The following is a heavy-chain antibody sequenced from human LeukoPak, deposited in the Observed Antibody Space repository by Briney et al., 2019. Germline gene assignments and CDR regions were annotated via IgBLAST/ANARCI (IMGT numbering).Heavy chain of an antibody. Sequence: GGSLRLSCAASGFTFSSFAMSWVRQAPGKGLEWVSAISGSGGSTYYADSVKGRFTISRDNSKNTLYLQMNSLRAEDTAVYYCAKPTALYDILTGYTAYFDYWGQGTLVTVSS. CDR2: ISGSGGST. CDR3: AKPTALYDILTGYTAYFDY. CDR1: GFTFSSFA. D-gene: IGHD3-9*01. J-gene: IGHJ4*02. V-gene: IGHV3-23*01.